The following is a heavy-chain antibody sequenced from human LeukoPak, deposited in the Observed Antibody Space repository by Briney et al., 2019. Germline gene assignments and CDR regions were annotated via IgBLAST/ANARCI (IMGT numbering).Heavy chain of an antibody. CDR1: GFTGSSNY. V-gene: IGHV3-66*01. CDR3: ASRDKGYYYGLDV. CDR2: ISDGGGT. D-gene: IGHD5-24*01. J-gene: IGHJ6*02. Sequence: GGSLRLSCAASGFTGSSNYMSWVRQAPGKGLEWVSIISDGGGTYYADSVKDRFTISRDNSKSTLYLQMKSLRAEDTAVYYCASRDKGYYYGLDVWGQGTTVTVSS.